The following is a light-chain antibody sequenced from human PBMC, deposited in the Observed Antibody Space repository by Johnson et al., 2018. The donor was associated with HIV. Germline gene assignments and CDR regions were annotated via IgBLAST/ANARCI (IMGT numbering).Light chain of an antibody. CDR1: SSNIGNYY. J-gene: IGLJ1*01. CDR2: DNN. V-gene: IGLV1-51*01. CDR3: GTWDNSLNVYV. Sequence: QSVLTQPASVSAASGQKVNISCSGSSSNIGNYYVSWYQHLPGTAHKLLIYDNNKRPSGIPDRFSGSKSGTSATLGIAGLQTGDEADYFCGTWDNSLNVYVFGTGTKVTVL.